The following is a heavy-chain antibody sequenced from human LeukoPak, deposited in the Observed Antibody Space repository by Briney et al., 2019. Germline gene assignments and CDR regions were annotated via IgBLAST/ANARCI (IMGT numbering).Heavy chain of an antibody. CDR3: ARGYYPSSAYYFDY. D-gene: IGHD3-22*01. CDR2: MNPNSGNT. J-gene: IGHJ4*02. CDR1: GYTFTSSD. V-gene: IGHV1-8*01. Sequence: GASVKVSCKASGYTFTSSDINWVRQASGQGLEWMGWMNPNSGNTGYAQKFRGRVAMTKNTSINTAYMELSSLRSDDTAVYYCARGYYPSSAYYFDYWGQGSLVTASS.